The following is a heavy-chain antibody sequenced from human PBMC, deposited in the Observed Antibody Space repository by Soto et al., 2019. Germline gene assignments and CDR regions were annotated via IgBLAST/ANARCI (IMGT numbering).Heavy chain of an antibody. J-gene: IGHJ5*02. CDR2: INPSGGST. CDR1: GYTFTSYY. V-gene: IGHV1-46*01. CDR3: ARDRRYSSSWYIWFDP. D-gene: IGHD6-13*01. Sequence: GASVKVSCKASGYTFTSYYMHWVRQAPGQGLEWMGIINPSGGSTSYAQKFQGRVTMTRDTSTSTVYMELRSLRSDDTAVYYCARDRRYSSSWYIWFDPWGQGTLVTVSS.